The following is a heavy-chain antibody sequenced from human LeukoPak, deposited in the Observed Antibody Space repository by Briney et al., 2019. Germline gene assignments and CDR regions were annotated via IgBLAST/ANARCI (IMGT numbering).Heavy chain of an antibody. CDR2: IIPIFGTA. V-gene: IGHV1-69*05. Sequence: SVKVSCKASGGTFSSYAISWVRQAPGQGVEWLGGIIPIFGTANYAQKFQGRVTITTDESTSTAYMELSSLRSEDTAVYYCAREPPSSGYYGFNWFDPWGQGTLVTVSS. CDR3: AREPPSSGYYGFNWFDP. CDR1: GGTFSSYA. D-gene: IGHD3-22*01. J-gene: IGHJ5*02.